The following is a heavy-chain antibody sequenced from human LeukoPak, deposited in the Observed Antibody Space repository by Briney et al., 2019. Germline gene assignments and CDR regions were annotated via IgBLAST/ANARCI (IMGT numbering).Heavy chain of an antibody. CDR3: ARPNSSGWS. J-gene: IGHJ5*02. CDR1: GGSISSSSYY. CDR2: IYYSGST. V-gene: IGHV4-39*01. Sequence: PSETLSLTCTVSGGSISSSSYYWGWILQPPGKGLEWIGSIYYSGSTYYNPSLKSRVTISVDTSKNQFSLKLSSVTAADTAVYYCARPNSSGWSWGQGTLVTVSS. D-gene: IGHD6-19*01.